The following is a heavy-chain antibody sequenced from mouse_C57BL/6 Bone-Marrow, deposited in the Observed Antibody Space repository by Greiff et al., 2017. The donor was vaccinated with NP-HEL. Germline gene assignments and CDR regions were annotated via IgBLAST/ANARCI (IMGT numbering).Heavy chain of an antibody. CDR2: IDPENGDT. CDR1: GFNIKDDY. D-gene: IGHD4-1*01. J-gene: IGHJ2*01. Sequence: EVQLQESGAELVRPGASVKLSCTASGFNIKDDYMHWVKQRPEPGLEWIGWIDPENGDTEYASKFQGKATITADTSSNTAYLQLSSLTSEDTAVYYCTSWERGFDYWGQGTTLTVSS. V-gene: IGHV14-4*01. CDR3: TSWERGFDY.